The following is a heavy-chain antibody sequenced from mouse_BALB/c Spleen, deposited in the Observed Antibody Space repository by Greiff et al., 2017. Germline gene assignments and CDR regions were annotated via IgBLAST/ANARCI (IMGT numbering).Heavy chain of an antibody. D-gene: IGHD2-1*01. CDR2: ISSGSSTI. CDR3: AKRYYGNYDWYFDV. J-gene: IGHJ1*01. CDR1: GFTFSSFG. V-gene: IGHV5-17*02. Sequence: DVMLVESGGGLVQPGGSRKLSCAASGFTFSSFGMHWVRQAPEKGLEWVAYISSGSSTIYYADTVKGRFTISRDNPKNTLFLQMTSLRSEDTAMYYCAKRYYGNYDWYFDVWGAGTTVTVSS.